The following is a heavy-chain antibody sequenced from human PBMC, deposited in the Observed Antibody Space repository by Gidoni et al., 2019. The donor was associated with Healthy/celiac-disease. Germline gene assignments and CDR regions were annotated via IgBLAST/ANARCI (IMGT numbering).Heavy chain of an antibody. D-gene: IGHD6-19*01. V-gene: IGHV1-2*04. CDR3: ARDRRIAVAGIVGGYGMDV. CDR1: GYTFTGYY. Sequence: QVQLVQSGAEVKKPGASVKVSCKASGYTFTGYYMHWVRQAPGQGLEWMGWINPNSGGTNYAQKFQGWVTMTRDTSISTAYMGLSRLRSDDTAVYYCARDRRIAVAGIVGGYGMDVWGQGTTVTVSS. J-gene: IGHJ6*02. CDR2: INPNSGGT.